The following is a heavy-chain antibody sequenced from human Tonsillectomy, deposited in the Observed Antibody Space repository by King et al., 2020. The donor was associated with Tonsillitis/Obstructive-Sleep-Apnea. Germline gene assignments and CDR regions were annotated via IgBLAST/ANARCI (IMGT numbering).Heavy chain of an antibody. V-gene: IGHV3-7*03. CDR2: IKQDGSEK. CDR3: ARDKAGGWYCDL. CDR1: GFTFSNYW. Sequence: VQLVESGGGLVQPGGSLRLSCAASGFTFSNYWVYWVRQAPGKGLEWVANIKQDGSEKYYVDSVKGRFTISRDNAKNSLYLQMNSLRAEDTAVYYCARDKAGGWYCDLWGRGTLVTVSS. J-gene: IGHJ2*01. D-gene: IGHD3-10*01.